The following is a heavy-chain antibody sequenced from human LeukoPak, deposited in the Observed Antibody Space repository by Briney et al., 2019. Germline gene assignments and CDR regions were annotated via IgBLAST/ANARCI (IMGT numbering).Heavy chain of an antibody. Sequence: ASVKVSCKPSGYTFIDYYIHWVRQAPGQGLEWMGWINPSSGGTKYAQKFQGRVTMTRDTSISTAYMELNGLRSDDTAVYYCARDLRSDADYTDYWGQGSLVTVSS. D-gene: IGHD1-26*01. CDR2: INPSSGGT. CDR1: GYTFIDYY. CDR3: ARDLRSDADYTDY. V-gene: IGHV1-2*02. J-gene: IGHJ4*02.